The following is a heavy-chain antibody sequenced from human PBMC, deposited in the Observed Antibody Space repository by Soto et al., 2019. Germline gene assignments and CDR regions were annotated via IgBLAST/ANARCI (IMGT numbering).Heavy chain of an antibody. CDR2: ISSNGVGT. CDR1: GFTLSGYA. V-gene: IGHV3-64*01. J-gene: IGHJ6*03. Sequence: RSLRLSCAASGFTLSGYAMDWVRQAPGKGLEYVSGISSNGVGTYYANSVQGRFTISRDNSKNTVYLQMGSLRPEDMAVYYCARRARPDFYYMDVWGKGTTVTVSS. D-gene: IGHD6-6*01. CDR3: ARRARPDFYYMDV.